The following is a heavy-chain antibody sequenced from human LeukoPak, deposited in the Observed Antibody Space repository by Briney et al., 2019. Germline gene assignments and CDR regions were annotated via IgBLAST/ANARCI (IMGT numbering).Heavy chain of an antibody. CDR1: GYTFTGYY. V-gene: IGHV1-2*06. Sequence: ASVKVSCKASGYTFTGYYMHWVRQAPGQGLEWMGRINPNSGGTNYAQKFQGRVTMTRDTSISTAYMGLSRLRSDDTAVYYCARGNIRPSPYYDFWSGYYTDEVAWFDPWGQGTLVTVSS. D-gene: IGHD3-3*01. CDR2: INPNSGGT. J-gene: IGHJ5*02. CDR3: ARGNIRPSPYYDFWSGYYTDEVAWFDP.